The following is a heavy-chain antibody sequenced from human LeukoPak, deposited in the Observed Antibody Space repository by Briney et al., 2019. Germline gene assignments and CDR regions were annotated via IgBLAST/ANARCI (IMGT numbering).Heavy chain of an antibody. CDR2: IYYSGST. Sequence: SETLSLTCTVSGGSISRGDYYWSWIRQPPGKGLEWIGYIYYSGSTYYNPSLKSRVTISVDTSKNQFSLKLSSVTAADTAVYYCARGEWLSQVIDYWGQGTLVTVSS. V-gene: IGHV4-30-4*01. CDR3: ARGEWLSQVIDY. J-gene: IGHJ4*02. D-gene: IGHD5-12*01. CDR1: GGSISRGDYY.